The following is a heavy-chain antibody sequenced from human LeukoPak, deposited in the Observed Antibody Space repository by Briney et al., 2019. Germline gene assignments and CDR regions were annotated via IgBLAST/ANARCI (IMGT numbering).Heavy chain of an antibody. CDR1: GFTFSSYS. CDR2: ISSSSTI. D-gene: IGHD3-22*01. CDR3: ARDHSGYHLNDAFDI. J-gene: IGHJ3*02. Sequence: GGSLRLSCAASGFTFSSYSMNWVRQAPGKGLEWVSYISSSSTIYYADSVKGRFTISRDNAKNSLYLQMNSLRAEDTAVYYSARDHSGYHLNDAFDIWGQGTMVTVSS. V-gene: IGHV3-48*04.